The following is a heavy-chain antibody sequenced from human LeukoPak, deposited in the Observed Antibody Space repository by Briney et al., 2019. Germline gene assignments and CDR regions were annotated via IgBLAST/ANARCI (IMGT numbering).Heavy chain of an antibody. J-gene: IGHJ6*03. D-gene: IGHD3-3*01. Sequence: ASVKVSCKASGGTFSSYAISWVRQAPGQGLEWMGRIIPIFGTANYAQKFQGRVTITTDESTSTAYTELSSLRSEDTAVYYCASTFGVAQRYYYYYYMDVWGKGTTVTVSS. CDR2: IIPIFGTA. V-gene: IGHV1-69*05. CDR3: ASTFGVAQRYYYYYYMDV. CDR1: GGTFSSYA.